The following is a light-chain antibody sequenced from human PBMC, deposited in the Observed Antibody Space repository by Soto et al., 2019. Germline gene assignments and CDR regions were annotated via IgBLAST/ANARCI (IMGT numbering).Light chain of an antibody. Sequence: QSALTQPRSVSGSPGQSVTISCTGTSSDVGGYNYVSWYQQHPGKAPKFMIYDVNKRPSGVPDRFSGSKSGNTASLTISDLQAEDEADYYCCSYAGSYTHVVFGGGTQLTVL. CDR2: DVN. V-gene: IGLV2-11*01. J-gene: IGLJ2*01. CDR1: SSDVGGYNY. CDR3: CSYAGSYTHVV.